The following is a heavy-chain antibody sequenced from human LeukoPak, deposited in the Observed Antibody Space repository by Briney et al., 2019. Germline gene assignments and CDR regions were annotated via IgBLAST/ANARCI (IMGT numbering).Heavy chain of an antibody. D-gene: IGHD6-6*01. J-gene: IGHJ4*02. CDR1: GFTVSSYE. CDR2: ISSSGSTI. CDR3: ARDAGSSSSSGGFDY. Sequence: GGSLRLSCAASGFTVSSYEMTWVRQAPGNGLEWISYISSSGSTIYNADSVKGRFTIARDNAKSSLYLQMNSLRAEDTAVYYCARDAGSSSSSGGFDYWGQGTLVTVSS. V-gene: IGHV3-48*03.